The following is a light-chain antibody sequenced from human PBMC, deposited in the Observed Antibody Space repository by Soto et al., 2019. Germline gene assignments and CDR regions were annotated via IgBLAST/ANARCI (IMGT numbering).Light chain of an antibody. Sequence: QLVLTQSPSASASLGASVKLTCTLSSGHSNYAIAWHQQQSEKGPRYLMKLNSDGSHSKGDGIPDRFSGSSSGAERYLTISSLQSEDEADYYWQTGGSGIVVFGGGTQLTVL. CDR2: LNSDGSH. V-gene: IGLV4-69*01. J-gene: IGLJ2*01. CDR1: SGHSNYA. CDR3: QTGGSGIVV.